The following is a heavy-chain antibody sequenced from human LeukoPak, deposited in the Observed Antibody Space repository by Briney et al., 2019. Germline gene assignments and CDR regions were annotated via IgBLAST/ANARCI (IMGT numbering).Heavy chain of an antibody. CDR3: ARDQRNSWQFDY. Sequence: GGSLRLSCAASGFTFSSSAMHWVRQAPGKGLEWVAVISYDGSNEYYAGSVKGRFTISRDNSKNTLFLQMNSLTAEDTAVHYCARDQRNSWQFDYWGQGTLVTVSS. CDR1: GFTFSSSA. J-gene: IGHJ4*02. V-gene: IGHV3-30-3*01. CDR2: ISYDGSNE. D-gene: IGHD6-13*01.